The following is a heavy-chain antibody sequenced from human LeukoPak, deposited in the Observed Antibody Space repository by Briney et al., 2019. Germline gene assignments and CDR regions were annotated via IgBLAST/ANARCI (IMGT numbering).Heavy chain of an antibody. CDR1: GFIFSTHS. CDR2: ISYDGSNK. D-gene: IGHD1-26*01. Sequence: GRSLRLSCAASGFIFSTHSMFWVRQAPGKGLEWVAVISYDGSNKNYADSVKGRFTISRDNSKNTLYLQMDSLRTDDTAMYYCARAPWGVGATPPYWGQGTLVTVSS. CDR3: ARAPWGVGATPPY. V-gene: IGHV3-30-3*01. J-gene: IGHJ4*02.